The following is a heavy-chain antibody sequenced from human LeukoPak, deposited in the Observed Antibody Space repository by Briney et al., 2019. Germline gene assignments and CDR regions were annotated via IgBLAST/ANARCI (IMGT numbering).Heavy chain of an antibody. CDR1: GFTFSSYS. V-gene: IGHV3-21*01. CDR2: ISSSSSYT. J-gene: IGHJ4*02. D-gene: IGHD4-17*01. Sequence: GGSLRLSCAASGFTFSSYSMNWVRQAPGKGLEWVSSISSSSSYTYYADSVKGRFTISRDNAKNSLYLQMNSLRAEDTAVYYCASDYYGDYVFDYRGQGTLVTVSS. CDR3: ASDYYGDYVFDY.